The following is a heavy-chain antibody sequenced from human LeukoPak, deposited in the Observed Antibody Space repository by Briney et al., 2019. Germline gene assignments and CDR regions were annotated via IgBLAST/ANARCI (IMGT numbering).Heavy chain of an antibody. J-gene: IGHJ4*02. V-gene: IGHV3-30*04. CDR1: GFTFSSYA. CDR2: ISYDGSNK. Sequence: PGGSLRLSCAASGFTFSSYAMHWVRQAPGKGLEWVAVISYDGSNKYYADPVKGRFTISRDNSKNTLYLQMNSLRAEDTAVYYCAREDGRTVRGVISYWGQGTLVTVSS. CDR3: AREDGRTVRGVISY. D-gene: IGHD3-10*01.